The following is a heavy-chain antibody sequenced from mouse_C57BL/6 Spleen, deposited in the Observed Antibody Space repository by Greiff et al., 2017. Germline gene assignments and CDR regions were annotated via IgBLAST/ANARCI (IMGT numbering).Heavy chain of an antibody. CDR1: GFTFSDYY. CDR2: INYDGSST. J-gene: IGHJ1*03. V-gene: IGHV5-16*01. CDR3: ARGESYYGSSYSWYFDV. Sequence: EVKLMESEGGLVQPGSSMKLSCTASGFTFSDYYMAWVRQVPEKGLEWVANINYDGSSTYYLDSLKSRFIISRDNAKNILYLQMSSLKSEDTATYYCARGESYYGSSYSWYFDVWGTGTTVTVSS. D-gene: IGHD1-1*01.